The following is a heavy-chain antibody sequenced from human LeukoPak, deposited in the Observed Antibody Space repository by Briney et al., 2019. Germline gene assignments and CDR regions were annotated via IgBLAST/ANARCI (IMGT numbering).Heavy chain of an antibody. CDR2: IYYSGST. Sequence: PSETLSLTCTVSGGSISSSSYYWGWIRQRPGKGLEWIGSIYYSGSTYYNPSLKSRVTISVDTSKNQFSLKLSSVTAADTAVYYCARRNGDYAPLDYWGQGTLVTVSS. CDR1: GGSISSSSYY. V-gene: IGHV4-39*01. D-gene: IGHD4-17*01. J-gene: IGHJ4*02. CDR3: ARRNGDYAPLDY.